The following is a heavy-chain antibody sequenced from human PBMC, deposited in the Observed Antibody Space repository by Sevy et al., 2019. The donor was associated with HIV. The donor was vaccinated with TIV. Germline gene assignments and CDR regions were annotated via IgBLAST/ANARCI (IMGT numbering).Heavy chain of an antibody. D-gene: IGHD6-6*01. J-gene: IGHJ4*02. V-gene: IGHV5-51*01. Sequence: GGSLRLSCKGSGYSFTDYWIAWVRQMPGKGLEWMGIIYPGDSDTRYSPSFQGQVTISADKSISTAYLQWSSLKASDTAMYTCARPATQGSSSAPADYWGQGTLVTVSS. CDR3: ARPATQGSSSAPADY. CDR2: IYPGDSDT. CDR1: GYSFTDYW.